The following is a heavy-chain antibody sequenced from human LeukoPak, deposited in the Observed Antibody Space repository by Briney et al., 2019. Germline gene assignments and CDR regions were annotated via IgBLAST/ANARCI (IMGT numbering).Heavy chain of an antibody. CDR3: ARETEDYWPAYYFDY. V-gene: IGHV3-48*01. CDR2: ISSSSSTI. Sequence: PGGSLILSCAASGFTFSSYSMNWVRQAPGKGLEWVSYISSSSSTIYYADSVKGRFTISRDNAKNSLYLQMNSLRAEDTAVYYCARETEDYWPAYYFDYWGQGTLVTVPS. CDR1: GFTFSSYS. D-gene: IGHD2-8*02. J-gene: IGHJ4*02.